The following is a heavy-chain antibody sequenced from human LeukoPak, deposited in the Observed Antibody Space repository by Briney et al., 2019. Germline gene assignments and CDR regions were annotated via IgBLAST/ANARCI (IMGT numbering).Heavy chain of an antibody. Sequence: GASVKVSCKASGYTFTSYGISWVRQAPGQGLEWMGWISAYNGNTNYAQKLQGRVTMTTDTSTSTAYVELRSLRSDDTAVYYCARGGGRYYDILTGYLLADAFDIWGQGTMVTVSS. CDR1: GYTFTSYG. D-gene: IGHD3-9*01. J-gene: IGHJ3*02. V-gene: IGHV1-18*01. CDR2: ISAYNGNT. CDR3: ARGGGRYYDILTGYLLADAFDI.